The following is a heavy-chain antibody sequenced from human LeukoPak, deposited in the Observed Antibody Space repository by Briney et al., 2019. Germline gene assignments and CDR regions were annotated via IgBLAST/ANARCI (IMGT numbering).Heavy chain of an antibody. Sequence: DPSETLSLTRTVSGGSIRSSYYYWGWIRQPPGKGLEWIGSIYDSGSTYYNPSLKSRVTMSVDTSKNQFSLRLSSVTAADTAVYYCARHSSWSEFDYWGQGTLVTVSS. J-gene: IGHJ4*02. CDR2: IYDSGST. D-gene: IGHD6-13*01. V-gene: IGHV4-39*01. CDR1: GGSIRSSYYY. CDR3: ARHSSWSEFDY.